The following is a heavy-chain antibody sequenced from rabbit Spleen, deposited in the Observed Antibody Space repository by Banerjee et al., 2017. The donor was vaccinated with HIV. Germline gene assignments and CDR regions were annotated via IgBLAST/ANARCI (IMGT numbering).Heavy chain of an antibody. V-gene: IGHV1S45*01. Sequence: QEQLVESGGGLVQPGGSLKLSCKASGFDFSTYGVSWVRQAPGKGLEWIGFIATDNGDTTYYASWAKGRFTISKTSSTTVTLQMTSLTAADTATYFCARDLVTVIGWNFNLWGPGTLVTVS. CDR3: ARDLVTVIGWNFNL. CDR1: GFDFSTYG. D-gene: IGHD1-1*01. J-gene: IGHJ4*01. CDR2: IATDNGDTT.